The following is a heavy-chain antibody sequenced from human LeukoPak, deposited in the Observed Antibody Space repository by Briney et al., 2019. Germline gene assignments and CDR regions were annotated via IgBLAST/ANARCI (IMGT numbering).Heavy chain of an antibody. D-gene: IGHD2-15*01. CDR2: LSYSGDI. J-gene: IGHJ3*02. CDR3: ARDDSHGAFPI. CDR1: GGSITGGAYY. V-gene: IGHV4-31*03. Sequence: SETLSLTCTVSGGSITGGAYYWGCVRQFPGKGRAWLDYLSYSGDIYCKPSTKSRLTLSVATSKNQLYLKLSSVTAADTAIYYCARDDSHGAFPIWGQGTMVTVSS.